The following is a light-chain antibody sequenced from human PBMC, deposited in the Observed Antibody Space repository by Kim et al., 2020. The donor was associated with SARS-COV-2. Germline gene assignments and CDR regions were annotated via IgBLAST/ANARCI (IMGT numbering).Light chain of an antibody. CDR3: KSRVSTDNVV. CDR2: GKN. Sequence: SSELTQDPAVSVALGQTVRITCQGDSLRSYYATWYQQKPGQAPILVIYGKNNRPSGIPDRFSGSSSGNTASLTITGTQAADEADYYRKSRVSTDNVVFGG. CDR1: SLRSYY. J-gene: IGLJ2*01. V-gene: IGLV3-19*01.